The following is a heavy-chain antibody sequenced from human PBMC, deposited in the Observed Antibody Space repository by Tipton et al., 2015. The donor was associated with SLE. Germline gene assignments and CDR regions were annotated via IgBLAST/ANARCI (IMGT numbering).Heavy chain of an antibody. CDR1: GGSISSHY. CDR3: ASTYYDFWSGNY. J-gene: IGHJ4*02. Sequence: TLSLTCTVSGGSISSHYWRWIRQPPGKGLEWIGYIYYSGSTNYNPSLKSRVTISVDTSKNQFSLKLSSVTAADTAVYYCASTYYDFWSGNYWGQGTLVTVSS. CDR2: IYYSGST. D-gene: IGHD3-3*01. V-gene: IGHV4-59*11.